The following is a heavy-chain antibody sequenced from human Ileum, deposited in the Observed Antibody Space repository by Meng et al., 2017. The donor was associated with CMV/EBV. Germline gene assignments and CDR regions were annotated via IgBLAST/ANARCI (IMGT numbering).Heavy chain of an antibody. CDR2: INHSGTT. CDR1: GGSFSGYY. D-gene: IGHD3-9*01. V-gene: IGHV4-34*01. J-gene: IGHJ5*02. Sequence: HLQPVGAGLLKPSETLSLPCAVHGGSFSGYYWNWIRQSPVKGVEWIGEINHSGTTNYNPSLKSRVTISVDTSKNQFSLKVTSVTAADTAIYYCARGRSDLLANWFDPWGQGTLVTVSS. CDR3: ARGRSDLLANWFDP.